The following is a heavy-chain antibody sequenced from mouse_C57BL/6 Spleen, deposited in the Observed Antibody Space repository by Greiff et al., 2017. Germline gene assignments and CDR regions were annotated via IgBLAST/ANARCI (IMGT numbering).Heavy chain of an antibody. V-gene: IGHV6-3*01. CDR3: EIYDYDLY. J-gene: IGHJ2*01. Sequence: DVMLVESGGGLVQPGGSMKLSCVASGFTFSNYWMNWVRQSPEKGLEWVAQIRFKSDNYATHYAVSVKGRFTISRDDTKSSVYLQMNYLSAEDTGIYCCEIYDYDLYWGQGTPLTVSS. D-gene: IGHD2-4*01. CDR2: IRFKSDNYAT. CDR1: GFTFSNYW.